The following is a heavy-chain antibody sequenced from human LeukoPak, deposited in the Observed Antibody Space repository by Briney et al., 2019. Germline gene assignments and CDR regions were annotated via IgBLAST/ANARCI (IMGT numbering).Heavy chain of an antibody. Sequence: SETLSLTCAVYGGSFSGYYWSWIRQPPGKGLEWIGEINHSGSTNYNPSLKSRVTISVDTSKNQFSLKLSSVTAADTAVYYCARGRNRITTVRGVIIPYYFDYWGQGTLVTVSS. J-gene: IGHJ4*02. V-gene: IGHV4-34*01. D-gene: IGHD3-10*01. CDR2: INHSGST. CDR1: GGSFSGYY. CDR3: ARGRNRITTVRGVIIPYYFDY.